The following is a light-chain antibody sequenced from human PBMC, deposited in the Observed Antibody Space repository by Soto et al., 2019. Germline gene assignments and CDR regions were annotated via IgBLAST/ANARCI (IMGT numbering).Light chain of an antibody. V-gene: IGLV2-14*01. Sequence: QSVLTQPASVSGSPGQSITISCTGTSSDVGGYNYVSWYQQHPGKAPKLMIYDVSNRPSGVSNRFSGSKSGNTASLTISGLQAEDVAHYYSSSYTSSSTVVFGGGTQLTVL. CDR2: DVS. CDR3: SSYTSSSTVV. CDR1: SSDVGGYNY. J-gene: IGLJ2*01.